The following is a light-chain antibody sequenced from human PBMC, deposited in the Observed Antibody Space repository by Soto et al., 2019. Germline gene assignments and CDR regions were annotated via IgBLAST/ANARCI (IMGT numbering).Light chain of an antibody. CDR2: GAS. CDR3: QQYGSSPWT. V-gene: IGKV3-20*01. J-gene: IGKJ1*01. Sequence: EIVLTQSPGTLSLSPGERATLSCRASQSVSSNYLAWYQQKPGQAPRPLIYGASSRATGIPDRFSGSGAGTDFTLTISRLDSEDFAVYYCQQYGSSPWTFGQGTKV. CDR1: QSVSSNY.